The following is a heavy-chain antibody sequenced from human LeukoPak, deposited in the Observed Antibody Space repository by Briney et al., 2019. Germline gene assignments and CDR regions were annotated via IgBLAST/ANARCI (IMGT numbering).Heavy chain of an antibody. Sequence: TSVTVSCKASVFTFTISAMQWVRQARGQRLEWIGWIVVGSGNTNYAQKFQERVTITRDMSTSTAYMELSSLRSEDTAVYYCAAPWDTRGGYFDYWGQGTLVTVSS. D-gene: IGHD3-10*01. CDR3: AAPWDTRGGYFDY. CDR2: IVVGSGNT. J-gene: IGHJ4*02. CDR1: VFTFTISA. V-gene: IGHV1-58*02.